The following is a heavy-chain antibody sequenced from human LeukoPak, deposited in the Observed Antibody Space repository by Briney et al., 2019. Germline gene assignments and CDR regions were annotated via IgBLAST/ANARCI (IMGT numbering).Heavy chain of an antibody. V-gene: IGHV3-43*02. CDR1: GFTFDDYA. Sequence: GGSLRLSCAASGFTFDDYAMHWVRQAPGKGLEWVSLISGDGGSTYYADSVKGRFTISRDNSKNSLYLQMNSLRTEDTVLYYCAKIYSSSWYNAFDIWGQGTMVTVSS. CDR2: ISGDGGST. J-gene: IGHJ3*02. D-gene: IGHD6-13*01. CDR3: AKIYSSSWYNAFDI.